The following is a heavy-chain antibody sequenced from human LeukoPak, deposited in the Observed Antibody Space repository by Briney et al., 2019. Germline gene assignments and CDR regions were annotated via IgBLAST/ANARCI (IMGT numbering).Heavy chain of an antibody. D-gene: IGHD4-17*01. CDR1: GFTFSSYA. V-gene: IGHV3-30-3*01. CDR3: ARGGDYGDYGLYYFDY. Sequence: PGRSLRLSCAASGFTFSSYAMHWVRQAPGKGLEWVAVISYDGSNKYYADSVKGRFTISRDNSKNTLCLQMNSLRAEDTAVYYCARGGDYGDYGLYYFDYWGQGTLVTVSS. J-gene: IGHJ4*02. CDR2: ISYDGSNK.